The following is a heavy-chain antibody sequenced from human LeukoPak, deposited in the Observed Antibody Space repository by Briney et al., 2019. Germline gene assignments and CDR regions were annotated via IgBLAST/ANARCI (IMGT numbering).Heavy chain of an antibody. CDR2: MNPNSGNT. Sequence: ASVTVSCKASGYTFTSYDINWVRQATGQGLEWMGWMNPNSGNTGYAQKFQGRVTMTRNTSISTAYMELSSLRSEDTAVYYCARGSRKAARPKRRYYYYYMDVWGKGTTVTVSS. J-gene: IGHJ6*03. D-gene: IGHD6-6*01. CDR1: GYTFTSYD. CDR3: ARGSRKAARPKRRYYYYYMDV. V-gene: IGHV1-8*01.